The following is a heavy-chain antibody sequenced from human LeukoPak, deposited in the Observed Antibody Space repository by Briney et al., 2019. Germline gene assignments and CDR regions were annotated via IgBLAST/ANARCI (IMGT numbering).Heavy chain of an antibody. D-gene: IGHD5-24*01. CDR3: AREAIEMATTDY. CDR1: GFTFSNYA. Sequence: GGSLRLSCAASGFTFSNYAMSWVRQSPGKGLEWVSTISGSGGSTYYADSVKGRFTISRDNAKNSLYLQMNSLRAEDTAVYYCAREAIEMATTDYWGQGTLVTVSS. CDR2: ISGSGGST. J-gene: IGHJ4*02. V-gene: IGHV3-23*01.